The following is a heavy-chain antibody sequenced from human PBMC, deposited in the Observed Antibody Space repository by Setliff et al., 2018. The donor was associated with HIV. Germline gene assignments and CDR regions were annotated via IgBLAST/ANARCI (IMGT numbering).Heavy chain of an antibody. J-gene: IGHJ3*01. CDR1: GGSISGGGYE. CDR2: TSHTGRT. Sequence: PSETLSLTCSVSGGSISGGGYEWTWIRQSPGMGLEWIGYTSHTGRTDYNPSLKSRITISVNTSKNQFSLKLSSVTAADTAVYYCARVKLVWFGALPPDAFDVWGQGTMVTVSS. D-gene: IGHD3-10*01. CDR3: ARVKLVWFGALPPDAFDV. V-gene: IGHV4-31*03.